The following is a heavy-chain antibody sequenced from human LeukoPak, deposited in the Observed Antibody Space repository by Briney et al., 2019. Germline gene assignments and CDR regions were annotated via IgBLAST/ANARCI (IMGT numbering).Heavy chain of an antibody. V-gene: IGHV4-34*01. CDR1: GGSFCGYY. D-gene: IGHD2-21*01. CDR3: ARGRVVIH. CDR2: INHSGST. J-gene: IGHJ4*02. Sequence: SETLSLTCAVYGGSFCGYYWSWIRQPPGKGLEWIGEINHSGSTNYNPSLKSRVTISVDTSKNQFSLKLSSVTAADTAVYYCARGRVVIHWGQGTLVTVSS.